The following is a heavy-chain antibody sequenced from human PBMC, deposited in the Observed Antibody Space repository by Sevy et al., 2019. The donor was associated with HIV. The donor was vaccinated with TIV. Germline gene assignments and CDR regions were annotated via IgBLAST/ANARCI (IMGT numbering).Heavy chain of an antibody. J-gene: IGHJ4*02. Sequence: GGSLRLSCAASGFTFSSYEMNWVRQAPGKGLEWVSYISSSGSTIYYADSVKGRFTISRDNAKNSLYLQMNSLTAEDTAVYYCARVRYNYGSYYFDYWGQGTLVTVSS. CDR1: GFTFSSYE. CDR3: ARVRYNYGSYYFDY. D-gene: IGHD5-18*01. CDR2: ISSSGSTI. V-gene: IGHV3-48*03.